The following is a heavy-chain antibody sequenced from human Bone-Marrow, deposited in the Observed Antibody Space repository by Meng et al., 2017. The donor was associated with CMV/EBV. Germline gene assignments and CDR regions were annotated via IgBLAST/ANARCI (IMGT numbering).Heavy chain of an antibody. V-gene: IGHV3-7*01. J-gene: IGHJ5*01. CDR3: SRENSGLDS. CDR2: MNPHGSER. CDR1: GFTLTDYW. Sequence: GESLKISCEVSGFTLTDYWMDWVRQAPGKGLEWVANMNPHGSERNYVDSVKGRFIISRDSAKNSLYLQLNSLRVEDTAVYYCSRENSGLDSWGQGTLVNFAS.